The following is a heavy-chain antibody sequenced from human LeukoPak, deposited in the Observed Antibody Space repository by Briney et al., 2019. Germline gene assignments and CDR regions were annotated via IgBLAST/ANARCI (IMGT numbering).Heavy chain of an antibody. CDR1: GFTFSDYY. J-gene: IGHJ6*03. CDR3: ARDDRYCTNGVCYTPYYYYYMDV. CDR2: ISSSGSTI. Sequence: GGSLRLSCAASGFTFSDYYMSWIRQAPGKGLEWVSYISSSGSTIYYADSVKGRFTISRDNAKNSLYLQMNSLRAEDTAVYYCARDDRYCTNGVCYTPYYYYYMDVWGKGTTVTVSS. V-gene: IGHV3-11*04. D-gene: IGHD2-8*01.